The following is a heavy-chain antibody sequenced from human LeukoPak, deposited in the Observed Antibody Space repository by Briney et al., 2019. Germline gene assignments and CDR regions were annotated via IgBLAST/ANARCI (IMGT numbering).Heavy chain of an antibody. J-gene: IGHJ4*02. CDR3: AKDSLGSEIPLFDY. Sequence: PGGSLRLSCAASGFTFSDYAMSWVRQAPGKGLEWVSTISGSAGRTYYADSVKGRFTISRDNSKNTLYLQLNSLRAEDTAVYYCAKDSLGSEIPLFDYWGQGTLVTVSS. CDR1: GFTFSDYA. D-gene: IGHD3-10*01. CDR2: ISGSAGRT. V-gene: IGHV3-23*01.